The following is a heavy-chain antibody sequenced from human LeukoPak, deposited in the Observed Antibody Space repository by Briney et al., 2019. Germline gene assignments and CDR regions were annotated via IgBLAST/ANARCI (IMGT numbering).Heavy chain of an antibody. Sequence: GGSLRLSCAASGCTFSSYGMHWVRQAPGKGLEWVAVISYDGSNKNYADSVKGRFTISRDNSKNTLYLQMNSLRAEDTAVYYCAKDLSGSYAFDYWGQGTLVTVSS. CDR3: AKDLSGSYAFDY. D-gene: IGHD1-26*01. CDR1: GCTFSSYG. J-gene: IGHJ4*02. CDR2: ISYDGSNK. V-gene: IGHV3-30*18.